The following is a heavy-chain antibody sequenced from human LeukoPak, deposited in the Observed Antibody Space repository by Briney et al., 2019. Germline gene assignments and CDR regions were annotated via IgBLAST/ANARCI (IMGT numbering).Heavy chain of an antibody. V-gene: IGHV1-8*03. CDR2: MNPNSGNT. CDR1: GYTFTSYD. CDR3: ASGVYYDSSGQRSNWFDP. D-gene: IGHD3-22*01. J-gene: IGHJ5*02. Sequence: ASVKVSCKASGYTFTSYDINWVRQADGQGLEWMGWMNPNSGNTVYAQKFQGRVTITRNTSISTAYMELSSLRSEDTAVYYCASGVYYDSSGQRSNWFDPWGQGTLVTVSS.